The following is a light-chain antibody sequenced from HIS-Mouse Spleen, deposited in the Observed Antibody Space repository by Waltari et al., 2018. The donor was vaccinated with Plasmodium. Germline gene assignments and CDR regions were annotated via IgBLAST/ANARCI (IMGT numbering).Light chain of an antibody. V-gene: IGKV3-20*01. CDR2: GAS. CDR1: QSVSSSY. J-gene: IGKJ2*01. Sequence: EIVLTQSPGTLSLSPGERATLSCRASQSVSSSYLAWYQQKPGQAPRLLIYGASSRATVIPDRFSCSGSGTDFTLTISRLEPEDFAVYYCQQYGSSPPYTFGQGTKLEIK. CDR3: QQYGSSPPYT.